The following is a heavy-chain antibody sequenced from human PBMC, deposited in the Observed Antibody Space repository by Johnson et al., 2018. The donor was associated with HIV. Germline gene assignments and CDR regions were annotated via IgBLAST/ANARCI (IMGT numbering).Heavy chain of an antibody. D-gene: IGHD6-19*01. Sequence: VQLVESGGGLVQPGRSLRLSCAASGFTFDDYAMHWVRQAPGKGLEWVSGISWNSGSIGYADSVKGRFTISRDNAKNSLYLQMNSLRAEDTALYYCARVHPISSGWYIGAFDIWGQGTMVTVSS. J-gene: IGHJ3*02. V-gene: IGHV3-9*01. CDR1: GFTFDDYA. CDR2: ISWNSGSI. CDR3: ARVHPISSGWYIGAFDI.